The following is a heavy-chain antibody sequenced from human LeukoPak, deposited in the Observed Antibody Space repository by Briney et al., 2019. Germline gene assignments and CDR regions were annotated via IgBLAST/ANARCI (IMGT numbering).Heavy chain of an antibody. Sequence: PGGSLRLSCAASGFTFSNYAMTWVRQAPGKGLEWVAVIYSGGSTYYADSVKGRFTISRDNSKNVYLQMNSLRAEDTAMYFCARITMVRGFDQWGQGTLVTVSS. CDR2: IYSGGST. V-gene: IGHV3-53*01. CDR3: ARITMVRGFDQ. D-gene: IGHD3-10*01. J-gene: IGHJ4*02. CDR1: GFTFSNYA.